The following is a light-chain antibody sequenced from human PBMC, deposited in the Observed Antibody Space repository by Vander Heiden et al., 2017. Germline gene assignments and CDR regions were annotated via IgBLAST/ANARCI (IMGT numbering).Light chain of an antibody. V-gene: IGLV2-14*01. CDR3: SSYTNNSPGVV. CDR2: DVS. J-gene: IGLJ2*01. CDR1: SSDVGGYEY. Sequence: SALTQPASVSGSPGQSITISCTGTSSDVGGYEYVSWYLQHPGQAPKLMLYDVSNRPSGVSNRFSGSKSGNTASLTISGLQAEDEADYYCSSYTNNSPGVVFGGGTKLTVL.